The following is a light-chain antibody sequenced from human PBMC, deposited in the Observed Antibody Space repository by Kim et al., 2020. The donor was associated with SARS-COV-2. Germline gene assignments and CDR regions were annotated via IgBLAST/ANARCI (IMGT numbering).Light chain of an antibody. V-gene: IGKV1-17*01. J-gene: IGKJ5*01. CDR3: LQHSTYPIT. CDR2: GAS. Sequence: ASVGDRVTITCRARQDIRNDLGWYQQNPGRAPKRLIYGASSLQRGVPSRFSGSGSGTEFTLTISSVQLEDFATYFCLQHSTYPITFGQGTRLEIK. CDR1: QDIRND.